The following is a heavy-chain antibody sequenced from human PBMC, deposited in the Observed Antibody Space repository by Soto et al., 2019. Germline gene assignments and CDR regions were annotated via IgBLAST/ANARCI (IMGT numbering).Heavy chain of an antibody. CDR3: ARDRTIVRSGGNLLSY. J-gene: IGHJ4*02. CDR1: GYTFTGYY. Sequence: ASVKVSCKASGYTFTGYYMHWVRQAPGQGLEWMGWISAYNGNTNYAQKLQGRVTMTTDTSTNTAYMELRSLRSDDTAVYYCARDRTIVRSGGNLLSYWGQGTLVTVSS. CDR2: ISAYNGNT. V-gene: IGHV1-18*04. D-gene: IGHD2-15*01.